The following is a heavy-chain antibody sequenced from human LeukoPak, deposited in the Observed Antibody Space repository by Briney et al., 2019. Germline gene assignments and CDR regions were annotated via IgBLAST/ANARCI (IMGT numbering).Heavy chain of an antibody. D-gene: IGHD3-16*01. CDR1: GHPFYKYG. CDR3: AGNYEGQGVVAAH. V-gene: IGHV1-18*01. Sequence: ASVKVSCKVSGHPFYKYGINLVRQAPGQGLEWLGWVSVYNGNTNNVQTLQGRLTMTTDVSTSTAYMELRSLRSDDTAVYYCAGNYEGQGVVAAHWGQGTLVTVSS. CDR2: VSVYNGNT. J-gene: IGHJ4*02.